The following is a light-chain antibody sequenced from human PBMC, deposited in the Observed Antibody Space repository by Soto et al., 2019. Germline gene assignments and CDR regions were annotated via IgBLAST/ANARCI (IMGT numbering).Light chain of an antibody. Sequence: EIVLTQSPATLSLSPGDRATLSCRASQSVSRYLAWYQQKPGQAPRLLIYDASNRAGGIPARFSGSGSGTDSTLTISSLEPEDFAVYYCQQRSNFLTFGGGTKVEIK. CDR3: QQRSNFLT. CDR1: QSVSRY. CDR2: DAS. V-gene: IGKV3-11*01. J-gene: IGKJ4*01.